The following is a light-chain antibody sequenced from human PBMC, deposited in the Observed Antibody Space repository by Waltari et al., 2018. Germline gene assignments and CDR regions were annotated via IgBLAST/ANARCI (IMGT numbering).Light chain of an antibody. CDR3: QAWVSSSVLFV. J-gene: IGLJ1*01. CDR2: QDT. CDR1: KLGGKF. V-gene: IGLV3-1*01. Sequence: SYELTQPPSLSVSPGQTANIPRSGDKLGGKFVSWYQHKAGQSPVLVIYQDTKRPSGIPERFSGSNSGNTAALTISGTQTVDEGDYYCQAWVSSSVLFVFGPGTKVTVL.